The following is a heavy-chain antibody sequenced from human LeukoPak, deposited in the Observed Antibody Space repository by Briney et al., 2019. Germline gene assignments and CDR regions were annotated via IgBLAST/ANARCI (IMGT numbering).Heavy chain of an antibody. CDR3: ERAAAGTGSWLQYFDY. Sequence: SGGSLRLSCAASGFTFSTYSLNWVRQAPGKGLEGVPSITSSSSYIYYADSLKGRFTISRDNAKNSLYLQMNSLRDADTAVYYCERAAAGTGSWLQYFDYWGQGTMVTVSS. J-gene: IGHJ4*02. CDR1: GFTFSTYS. D-gene: IGHD6-13*01. CDR2: ITSSSSYI. V-gene: IGHV3-21*01.